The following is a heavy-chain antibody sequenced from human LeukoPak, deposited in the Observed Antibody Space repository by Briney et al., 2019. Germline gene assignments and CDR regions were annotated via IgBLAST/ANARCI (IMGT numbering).Heavy chain of an antibody. J-gene: IGHJ6*03. CDR1: GYTFTSHT. Sequence: ASVKVSCKASGYTFTSHTIHWVRQAPGQGLEWMGWINPNSGGTNYAQKFQGRVTMTRDTSISTAYMELSRLRSDDTAVYYCARVFAAAAGTYYYYMDVWGKGTTVTVSS. V-gene: IGHV1-2*02. CDR2: INPNSGGT. D-gene: IGHD6-13*01. CDR3: ARVFAAAAGTYYYYMDV.